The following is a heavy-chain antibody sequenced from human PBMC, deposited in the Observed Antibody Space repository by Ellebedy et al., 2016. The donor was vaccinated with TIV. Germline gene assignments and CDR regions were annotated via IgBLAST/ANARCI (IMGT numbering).Heavy chain of an antibody. CDR3: TRGGTSYSDY. CDR2: IYYSGST. J-gene: IGHJ4*02. CDR1: GGSISSSSYY. V-gene: IGHV4-39*07. D-gene: IGHD1-1*01. Sequence: SETLSLTCTVSGGSISSSSYYWGWIRQPPGKGLECIGSIYYSGSTHYNPSLKSRVTISVDTSKNQFSLKLSSVTAADTAMYYCTRGGTSYSDYWGQGTLVTVSS.